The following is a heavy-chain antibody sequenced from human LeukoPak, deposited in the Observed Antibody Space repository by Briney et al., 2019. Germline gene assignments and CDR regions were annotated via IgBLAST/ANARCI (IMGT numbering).Heavy chain of an antibody. J-gene: IGHJ4*02. Sequence: GESLEISCKGSGYSFTSYWIGWVRQMPGKGLEWMGIIYPGDSDTRYSPSFQGQVTISADKSISTAYLQWSSLKASDTAMYYCARHPLGEYSGSYYDYWGQGTLVTVSS. CDR1: GYSFTSYW. CDR2: IYPGDSDT. D-gene: IGHD1-26*01. CDR3: ARHPLGEYSGSYYDY. V-gene: IGHV5-51*01.